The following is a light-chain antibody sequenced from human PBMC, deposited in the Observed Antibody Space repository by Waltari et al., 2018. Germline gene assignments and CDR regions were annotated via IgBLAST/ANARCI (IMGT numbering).Light chain of an antibody. J-gene: IGLJ3*02. CDR3: GSYTSSSSLDVV. CDR2: EVI. V-gene: IGLV2-14*03. CDR1: SSDLGGYNY. Sequence: QSALTQPASVSGSPGQSITIPCTGTSSDLGGYNYVSWYQQHPRKAPNVIIYEVIKRPPGSSHRFSGSKSGNTAALTIPGRQADDEADYDCGSYTSSSSLDVVFGGGTELTGL.